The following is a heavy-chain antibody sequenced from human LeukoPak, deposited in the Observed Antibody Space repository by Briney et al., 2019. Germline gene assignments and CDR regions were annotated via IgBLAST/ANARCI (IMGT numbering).Heavy chain of an antibody. D-gene: IGHD6-13*01. V-gene: IGHV4-34*01. J-gene: IGHJ4*02. CDR2: INHSGST. CDR1: GGSFSGYY. Sequence: SETLSLTCSVYGGSFSGYYWSWIRQPPGKGLEWIGEINHSGSTNYNPSLKSRVTISVDTSKNQFSLKLSSVTAADTAVYYCAVIAAAGGFDYWGQGTLVTVSS. CDR3: AVIAAAGGFDY.